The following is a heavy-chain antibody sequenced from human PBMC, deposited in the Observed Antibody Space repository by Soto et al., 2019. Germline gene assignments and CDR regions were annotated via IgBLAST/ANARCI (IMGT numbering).Heavy chain of an antibody. Sequence: QVQLVQSGAEVKKPGASVKVSCKASGYTFTSYAMHWVRQAPGQRLEWMGWINAGNGNTKYSQKFQSSVTNIRDTSASTAYMELSSLRSEDTAVYYCARGTAPSDVWGQGTTVTVSS. CDR3: ARGTAPSDV. J-gene: IGHJ6*02. CDR1: GYTFTSYA. V-gene: IGHV1-3*01. CDR2: INAGNGNT. D-gene: IGHD4-17*01.